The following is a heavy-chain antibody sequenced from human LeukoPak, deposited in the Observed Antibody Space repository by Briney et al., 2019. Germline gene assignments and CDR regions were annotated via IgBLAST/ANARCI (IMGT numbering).Heavy chain of an antibody. CDR1: GFTFSSYG. Sequence: AGGSLRLSCAASGFTFSSYGMHWVRQAPGKGLEWVAVISYDGSNKYYADSVKGRFTISRDNSKSTLYLQMNSLRAEDTAVYYCAKGALKYDSSGYDYFDYWGQGTLVTVSS. D-gene: IGHD3-22*01. CDR2: ISYDGSNK. J-gene: IGHJ4*02. V-gene: IGHV3-30*18. CDR3: AKGALKYDSSGYDYFDY.